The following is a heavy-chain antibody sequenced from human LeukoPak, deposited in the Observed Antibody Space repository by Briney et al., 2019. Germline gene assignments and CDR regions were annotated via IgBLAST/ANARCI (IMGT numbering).Heavy chain of an antibody. CDR1: GGSISSSSYY. V-gene: IGHV4-39*01. D-gene: IGHD3-22*01. CDR2: IYYSGST. Sequence: SETLSLTCTVSGGSISSSSYYWGWIRQPPGKGLEWIGSIYYSGSTYYNPSLKSRVTISVDTSKNQFSLKLSSVTAADTAVYYCARGLYDSTGPINDYWGQGTLVTVSS. CDR3: ARGLYDSTGPINDY. J-gene: IGHJ4*02.